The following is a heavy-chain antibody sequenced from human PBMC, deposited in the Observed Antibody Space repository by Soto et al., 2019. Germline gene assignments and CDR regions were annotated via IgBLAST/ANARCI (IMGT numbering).Heavy chain of an antibody. CDR2: VNPNSGGT. D-gene: IGHD1-26*01. CDR1: GYTFTGYY. CDR3: ARIIVGATGVFDY. Sequence: GXSLKVSCKASGYTFTGYYVHWVRQAPGQGLEWMGWVNPNSGGTKYAQKFQGRVTMTRETSISTAYMELSRLRSDDTAMYYCARIIVGATGVFDYWGQGTLVTASS. J-gene: IGHJ4*02. V-gene: IGHV1-2*02.